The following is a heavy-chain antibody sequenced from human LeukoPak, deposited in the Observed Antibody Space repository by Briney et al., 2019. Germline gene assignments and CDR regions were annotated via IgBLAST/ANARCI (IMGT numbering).Heavy chain of an antibody. V-gene: IGHV4-59*01. CDR3: ARGVARSSKFHFSYYFDY. CDR2: IYYTGST. Sequence: SETLSLTCTVSGGSISSYYWSWIRQPPGKGLEWIGYIYYTGSTNYNPSLKSRVTISVDTSKNQFSLMLTSVTAADTAVYYCARGVARSSKFHFSYYFDYWGQGTLVTVSS. CDR1: GGSISSYY. J-gene: IGHJ4*02. D-gene: IGHD6-6*01.